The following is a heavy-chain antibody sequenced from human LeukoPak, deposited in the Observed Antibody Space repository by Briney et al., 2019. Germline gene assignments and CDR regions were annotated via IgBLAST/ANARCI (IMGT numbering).Heavy chain of an antibody. CDR1: GFTFSSYE. CDR3: ARRPPPSTVLSGMDV. V-gene: IGHV3-66*04. CDR2: IYTSGST. D-gene: IGHD4-11*01. Sequence: PGGSLRLSCAASGFTFSSYEMSWVRQAPGKGLEWISLIYTSGSTYYAASVRGRFTISRDNSKNTLYLQMNSLSAEDTAVYYCARRPPPSTVLSGMDVWGQGTTVTVSS. J-gene: IGHJ6*02.